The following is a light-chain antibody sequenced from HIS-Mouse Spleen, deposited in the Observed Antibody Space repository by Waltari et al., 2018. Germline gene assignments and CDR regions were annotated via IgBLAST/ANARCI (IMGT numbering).Light chain of an antibody. J-gene: IGLJ2*01. CDR1: KLGDKY. CDR2: QDS. CDR3: QAWDSSTYVV. Sequence: SYELTQPPSVSVSPRQTASITCPGAKLGDKYACWYQQKPGQSPVLVIYQDSKRPSGIPERFSGSNSGNTATLTISGTQAMDEADYYCQAWDSSTYVVFGGGTKLTVL. V-gene: IGLV3-1*01.